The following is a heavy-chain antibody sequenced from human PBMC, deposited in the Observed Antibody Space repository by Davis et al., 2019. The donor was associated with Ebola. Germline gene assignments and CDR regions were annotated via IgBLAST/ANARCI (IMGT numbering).Heavy chain of an antibody. Sequence: GESLKISCAASGFTFSSYAMSWVRQAPGKGLEWVSAISGSGGSTYYADSVKGRFTISRDNSKNTLYLQMNSLRAEDTAVYYCASPPSAYCGGDCYPFDYWGQGTLVTVSS. V-gene: IGHV3-23*01. CDR2: ISGSGGST. CDR1: GFTFSSYA. J-gene: IGHJ4*02. D-gene: IGHD2-21*02. CDR3: ASPPSAYCGGDCYPFDY.